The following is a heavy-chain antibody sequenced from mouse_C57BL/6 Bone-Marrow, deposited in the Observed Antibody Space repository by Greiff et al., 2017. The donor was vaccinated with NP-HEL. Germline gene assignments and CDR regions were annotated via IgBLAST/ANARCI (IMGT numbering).Heavy chain of an antibody. CDR1: GYTFTSYW. CDR2: IHPNSGST. Sequence: QVQLQQPGAELVKPGASVKLSCKASGYTFTSYWMHWVKQRPGQGLEWIGMIHPNSGSTNYNEKFKSKATLTVDKSTSTAYMQLSSLTSEDSAVYYCARQRKYYFDYWGQGTTLTVSS. J-gene: IGHJ2*01. CDR3: ARQRKYYFDY. V-gene: IGHV1-64*01.